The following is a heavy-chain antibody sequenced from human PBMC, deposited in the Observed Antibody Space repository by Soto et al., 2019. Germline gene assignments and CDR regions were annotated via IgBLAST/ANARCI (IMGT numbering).Heavy chain of an antibody. CDR2: INPSGGST. J-gene: IGHJ6*02. D-gene: IGHD3-3*01. CDR1: GYTFTSYY. V-gene: IGHV1-46*01. Sequence: ASVKVSCKASGYTFTSYYMHWVRQAPGQGLEWMGIINPSGGSTSYAQKFQGRVTMTRGTSTSTVYMELSSLRSEDTAVYYCARDPITIFGVVPEAYYYYGMDVWGQGTTVTVSS. CDR3: ARDPITIFGVVPEAYYYYGMDV.